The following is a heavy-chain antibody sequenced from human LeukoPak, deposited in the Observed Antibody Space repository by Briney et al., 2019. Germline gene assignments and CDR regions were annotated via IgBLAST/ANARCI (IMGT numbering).Heavy chain of an antibody. Sequence: GGSLRLSCAASGFTFSRYGMRWVRQAPGKGLEWVAVISSDGSNEYYADSVKGRFTISRDNSKSTLYLQMNSLRAEDTAVYYCAREGEYGNYFDYWGQGTLVTVSS. D-gene: IGHD1-26*01. CDR2: ISSDGSNE. CDR3: AREGEYGNYFDY. J-gene: IGHJ4*02. CDR1: GFTFSRYG. V-gene: IGHV3-30*03.